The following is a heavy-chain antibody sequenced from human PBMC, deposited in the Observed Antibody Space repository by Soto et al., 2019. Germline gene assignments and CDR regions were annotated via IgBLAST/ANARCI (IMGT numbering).Heavy chain of an antibody. CDR1: GFTFSDYY. CDR2: ISSSSSYT. V-gene: IGHV3-11*06. J-gene: IGHJ4*02. D-gene: IGHD6-13*01. CDR3: ARVRGASSSWFDY. Sequence: PGGSLRLPCAASGFTFSDYYMSWIRQAPGKGLEWVSYISSSSSYTNYADSVKGRFTISRDNAKNSLYLQMNSLRAEDTAVYYCARVRGASSSWFDYWGQGTLVTVSS.